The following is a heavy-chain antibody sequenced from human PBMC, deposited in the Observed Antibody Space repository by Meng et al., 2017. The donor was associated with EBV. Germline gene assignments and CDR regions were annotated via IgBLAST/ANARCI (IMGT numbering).Heavy chain of an antibody. V-gene: IGHV1-2*06. CDR1: GYTFTGYY. J-gene: IGHJ4*02. CDR3: ARVGIAVAGTGDY. D-gene: IGHD6-19*01. CDR2: INPNSGGT. Sequence: QVRRVQSGAEVTQPGASVKVSCKASGYTFTGYYMHWVRQAPGQGLGWMGRINPNSGGTNYAQKFQGRVTMTRDTSISTAYMELSRLRSDDTAVYYCARVGIAVAGTGDYWGQGTLVTVSS.